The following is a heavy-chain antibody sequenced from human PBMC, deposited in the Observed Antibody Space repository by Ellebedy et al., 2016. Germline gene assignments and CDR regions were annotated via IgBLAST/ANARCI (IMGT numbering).Heavy chain of an antibody. CDR2: INPNSGGT. Sequence: ASVKVSCKASGYTFTSYGISWVRQAPGQGLEWMGWINPNSGGTNYAQKFQGWVTMTRDTSISTAYMELSRLRSDDTAVYYCAREKIYCSGGSCYSDYYYGMDVWGQGTTVTVSS. J-gene: IGHJ6*02. V-gene: IGHV1-2*04. CDR3: AREKIYCSGGSCYSDYYYGMDV. D-gene: IGHD2-15*01. CDR1: GYTFTSYG.